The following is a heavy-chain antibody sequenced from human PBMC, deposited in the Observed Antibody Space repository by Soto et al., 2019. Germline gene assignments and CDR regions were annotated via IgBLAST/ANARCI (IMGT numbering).Heavy chain of an antibody. CDR1: GFTFSSYA. CDR2: ISYDGSNK. D-gene: IGHD3-22*01. Sequence: GGSLRLSCAASGFTFSSYAMHWVRQAPGKGLEWVAVISYDGSNKYYADSVKGRFTISRDNSKNTLYLQMNSLRAEATAVYYCARERYYYDSSGYGGAFFHLDYWGQGTLVTVSS. V-gene: IGHV3-30-3*01. J-gene: IGHJ4*02. CDR3: ARERYYYDSSGYGGAFFHLDY.